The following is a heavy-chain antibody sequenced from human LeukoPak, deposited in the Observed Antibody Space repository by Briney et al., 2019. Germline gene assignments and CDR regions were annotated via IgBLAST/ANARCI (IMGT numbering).Heavy chain of an antibody. CDR2: IYYSGST. CDR3: AACSGGSCYRNDAFDI. V-gene: IGHV4-59*01. Sequence: SETLSLTCTVSGGSFSSYYWSWIRQPPGKGLEWIGYIYYSGSTNYNPSLKSRVTISVDTSKNQFSLKLSSVTAADTAVYYCAACSGGSCYRNDAFDIWGQGTMVTVSS. CDR1: GGSFSSYY. J-gene: IGHJ3*02. D-gene: IGHD2-15*01.